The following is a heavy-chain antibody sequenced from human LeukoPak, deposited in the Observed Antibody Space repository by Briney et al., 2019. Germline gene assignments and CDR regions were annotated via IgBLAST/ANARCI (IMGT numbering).Heavy chain of an antibody. V-gene: IGHV3-23*01. Sequence: GGSLRLSYAASGFTFSSYGMSWVRQAPGKGLEWVSTISGSGGSTYYADSVKGRFTISRDNSKNTLYLQMNSLRAEDTAVYYCAKDGGGYDTSGYYYGDYWGQGTLVTVSS. J-gene: IGHJ4*02. D-gene: IGHD3-22*01. CDR2: ISGSGGST. CDR3: AKDGGGYDTSGYYYGDY. CDR1: GFTFSSYG.